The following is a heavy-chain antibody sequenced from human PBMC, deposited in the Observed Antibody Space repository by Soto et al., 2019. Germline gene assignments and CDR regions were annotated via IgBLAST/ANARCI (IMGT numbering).Heavy chain of an antibody. J-gene: IGHJ1*01. D-gene: IGHD3-22*01. V-gene: IGHV1-46*01. CDR3: ARGPVEIVVGQYSPPLQH. CDR1: GYTFTSYY. Sequence: QVQLVQSGAEVKKPGASVKVSCKASGYTFTSYYMHWVRQAPGQGLEWMGIINPSGGSTSYAQKFQGRVTMTRDTSTSTVYMELSSLRSEDTAVYYCARGPVEIVVGQYSPPLQHWGQGTLVTVSS. CDR2: INPSGGST.